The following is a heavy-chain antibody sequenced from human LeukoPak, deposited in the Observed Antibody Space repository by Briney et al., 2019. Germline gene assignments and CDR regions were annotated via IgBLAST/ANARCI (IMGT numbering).Heavy chain of an antibody. CDR1: GNYW. V-gene: IGHV3-74*01. D-gene: IGHD2/OR15-2a*01. CDR2: INSDGSWT. J-gene: IGHJ4*02. CDR3: VSFYETY. Sequence: GGSLRLSGVASGNYWMHWVRQAPGKGLVWVSHINSDGSWTSYADSVKGRLTISKDNAKNTVYLQMNSLRAEDTAVYYCVSFYETYWGRGTLVTVSS.